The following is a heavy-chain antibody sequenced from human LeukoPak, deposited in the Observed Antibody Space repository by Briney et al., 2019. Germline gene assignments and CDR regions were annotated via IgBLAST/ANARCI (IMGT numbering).Heavy chain of an antibody. J-gene: IGHJ4*02. V-gene: IGHV4-34*01. CDR1: GGSFSGYY. Sequence: SETLSLTCAVYGGSFSGYYWGWIRQPPGKGLEWIGEINHSGSTNYNPSLKSRVTISVDTSKNQFSLKLSSVTAADTAVYYCARESIAAAGFDYWGQGTLVTVSS. D-gene: IGHD6-13*01. CDR3: ARESIAAAGFDY. CDR2: INHSGST.